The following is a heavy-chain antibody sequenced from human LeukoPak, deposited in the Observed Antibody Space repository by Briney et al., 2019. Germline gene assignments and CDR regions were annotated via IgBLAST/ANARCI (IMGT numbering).Heavy chain of an antibody. V-gene: IGHV3-48*01. Sequence: GGSLRLSCAVSGVTFHSYTVNWVRQAPGKGLEWLSFIDGSGTIPYYADSVRGRFTISINDAKTSLYLHMTSPRAEDTAVYYCVRDYNWAFDVWGQGTMVAVSS. CDR1: GVTFHSYT. D-gene: IGHD1-20*01. CDR2: IDGSGTIP. CDR3: VRDYNWAFDV. J-gene: IGHJ3*01.